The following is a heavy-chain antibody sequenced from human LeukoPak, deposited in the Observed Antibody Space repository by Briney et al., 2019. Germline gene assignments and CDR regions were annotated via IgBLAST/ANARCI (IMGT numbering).Heavy chain of an antibody. CDR2: IKQDGSET. D-gene: IGHD3-22*01. CDR1: GFTFGSYW. J-gene: IGHJ5*02. Sequence: GGSLRLSCAASGFTFGSYWMSWVRQAPGKGLEWVANIKQDGSETYYVDSVKGQLTISRDNAKSSLYLQMNSLRAEDTAVYYCARGPRGYDSSGGPWGQGILVTVSS. CDR3: ARGPRGYDSSGGP. V-gene: IGHV3-7*01.